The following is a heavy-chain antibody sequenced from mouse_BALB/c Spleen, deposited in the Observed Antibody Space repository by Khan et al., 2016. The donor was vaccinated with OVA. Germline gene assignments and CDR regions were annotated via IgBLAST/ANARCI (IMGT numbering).Heavy chain of an antibody. Sequence: VQLKESGPGLVKPSQSLSLTCTVTGYSITSDYAWNWIRQFPGNKLEWMAYISYSGRTSYNPSLKSRISITRDTSKNQFFLQLNSVTTEDTATYYCASSWTLTTVVATDFDYWGQGTTLTVSS. D-gene: IGHD1-1*01. V-gene: IGHV3-2*02. CDR3: ASSWTLTTVVATDFDY. J-gene: IGHJ2*01. CDR1: GYSITSDYA. CDR2: ISYSGRT.